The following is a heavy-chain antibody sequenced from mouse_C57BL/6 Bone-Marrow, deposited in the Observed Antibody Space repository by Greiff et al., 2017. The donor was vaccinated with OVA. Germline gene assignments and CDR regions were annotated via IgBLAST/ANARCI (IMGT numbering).Heavy chain of an antibody. CDR1: GYTFTSYW. V-gene: IGHV1-72*01. Sequence: QVHVKQPGAELVKPGASVKLSCKASGYTFTSYWMHWVKQRPGRGLEWIGRIDPNSGGTKYNEKFKSKATLTVDKPSSTAYMQLSSLTSEDSAVHYCARFTTTVEGFGYWGQGTLVTVSA. CDR2: IDPNSGGT. D-gene: IGHD1-1*01. CDR3: ARFTTTVEGFGY. J-gene: IGHJ3*02.